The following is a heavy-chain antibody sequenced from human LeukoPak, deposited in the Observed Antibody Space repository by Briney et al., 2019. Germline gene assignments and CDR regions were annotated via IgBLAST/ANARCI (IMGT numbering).Heavy chain of an antibody. CDR3: ARDFKYYGSSGYYAFDI. D-gene: IGHD3-22*01. V-gene: IGHV4-59*01. Sequence: SETLSLTCTVSGGSISGYYWGWIRQPPGKGLEWMGYFYNRGTTNYNPSLKSRITMSVDASKNQFSLKLTSVTAADTAVYYCARDFKYYGSSGYYAFDIWGQGTMVTVSS. CDR2: FYNRGTT. J-gene: IGHJ3*02. CDR1: GGSISGYY.